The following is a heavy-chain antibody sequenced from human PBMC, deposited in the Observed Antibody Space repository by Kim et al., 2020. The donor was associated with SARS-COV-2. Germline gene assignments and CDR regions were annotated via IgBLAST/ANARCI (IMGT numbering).Heavy chain of an antibody. J-gene: IGHJ4*02. Sequence: SETLSLTCAVYGGSFSGYYWSWIRQPPGKGLEWIGEINHSGSTNYNPSLKSRVTISVDTSKNQFSLKLSSVTAADTAVYYCARRGIVVVPAAILRRVYYFDYWGQGTLVTVSS. V-gene: IGHV4-34*01. CDR2: INHSGST. D-gene: IGHD2-2*02. CDR1: GGSFSGYY. CDR3: ARRGIVVVPAAILRRVYYFDY.